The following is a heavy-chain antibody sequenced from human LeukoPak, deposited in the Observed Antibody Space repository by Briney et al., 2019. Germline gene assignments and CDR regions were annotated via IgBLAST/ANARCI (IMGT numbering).Heavy chain of an antibody. CDR2: IIPIFGTV. CDR1: GGTFSSYA. V-gene: IGHV1-69*05. D-gene: IGHD3-22*01. CDR3: ARRKKTKYDSSGYYYHDAFDI. J-gene: IGHJ3*02. Sequence: SVKVSCKASGGTFSSYAISWVRQAPGQGLEWMGRIIPIFGTVNYAQKFQGRVTITTDESTSTAYMELSSLRSEDTAVYYCARRKKTKYDSSGYYYHDAFDIWGQGTMVTVSS.